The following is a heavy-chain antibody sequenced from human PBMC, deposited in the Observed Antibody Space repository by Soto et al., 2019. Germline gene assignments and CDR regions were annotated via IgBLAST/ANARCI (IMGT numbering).Heavy chain of an antibody. CDR3: AGVDYGGNSDY. CDR2: IIPILGIA. D-gene: IGHD4-17*01. V-gene: IGHV1-69*02. J-gene: IGHJ4*02. CDR1: GGTFSSYT. Sequence: QAQLVQSGAEVKKPGSSVKVSCKASGGTFSSYTISWVRQAPGQGLEWMGRIIPILGIANYAQKCQGRVTITADKSRRTADMELSSLRSEDTAVYYCAGVDYGGNSDYWGQGTLVTVSS.